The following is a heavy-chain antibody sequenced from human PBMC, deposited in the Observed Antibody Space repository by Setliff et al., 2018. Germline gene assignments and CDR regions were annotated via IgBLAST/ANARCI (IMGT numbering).Heavy chain of an antibody. CDR2: INHSGST. CDR3: ARVSGMGSPPYYYYYYGMDV. D-gene: IGHD6-25*01. Sequence: SETLSLTCTVSGGSISSYYWGWIRQPPGKGLEWIGEINHSGSTYYNPSLKSRVTISVDTSKNQFSLKLTSVTAADTAVYYCARVSGMGSPPYYYYYYGMDVWGQGTTVTVSS. V-gene: IGHV4-34*01. CDR1: GGSISSYY. J-gene: IGHJ6*02.